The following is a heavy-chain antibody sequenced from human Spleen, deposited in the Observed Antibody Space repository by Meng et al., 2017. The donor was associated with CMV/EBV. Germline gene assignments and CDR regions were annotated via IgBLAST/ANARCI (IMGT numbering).Heavy chain of an antibody. Sequence: ASVKVSCKTSGYTFTGYYMHWVRQAPGQGLEWMGWINPNSGGTNYAQKFQGRVTMTRDTSISTAYMELSRLRSDDTAVYYCASKIREYSSSWYYFDYWGQGTLDTVSS. CDR3: ASKIREYSSSWYYFDY. D-gene: IGHD6-13*01. V-gene: IGHV1-2*02. CDR1: GYTFTGYY. CDR2: INPNSGGT. J-gene: IGHJ4*02.